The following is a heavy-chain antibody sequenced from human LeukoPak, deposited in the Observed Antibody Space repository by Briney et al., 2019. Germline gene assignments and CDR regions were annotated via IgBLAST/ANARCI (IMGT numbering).Heavy chain of an antibody. Sequence: ASVKVSCKASGYTFTGYYMHWVRQAPGQGLEWMGWINPNSGGTNYAQKFQGRVTMTRDTSISTAYMELSRLRSDDTAVYYCGRDLQSGSFINWFDPWGQGTLVTVSS. D-gene: IGHD1-26*01. V-gene: IGHV1-2*02. CDR1: GYTFTGYY. J-gene: IGHJ5*02. CDR3: GRDLQSGSFINWFDP. CDR2: INPNSGGT.